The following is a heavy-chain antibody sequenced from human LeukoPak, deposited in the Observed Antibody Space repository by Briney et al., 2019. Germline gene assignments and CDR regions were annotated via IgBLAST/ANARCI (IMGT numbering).Heavy chain of an antibody. D-gene: IGHD6-19*01. CDR3: ARFRHVAVAGTPHFDY. CDR1: GHIFTDYH. J-gene: IGHJ4*02. V-gene: IGHV1-2*02. Sequence: ASVKVSCKASGHIFTDYHIHWVRQAPGQGLEWMGWNNPNSGGTNYAEKFQGRVTMTRDTSTSTAYMELSGLTSDDTAVYYCARFRHVAVAGTPHFDYWGQGTLVTVSS. CDR2: NNPNSGGT.